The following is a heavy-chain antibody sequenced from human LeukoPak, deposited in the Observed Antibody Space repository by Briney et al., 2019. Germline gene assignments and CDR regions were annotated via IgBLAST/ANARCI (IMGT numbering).Heavy chain of an antibody. Sequence: GGSLRLSCAASGFTFSSYWMSWVRQAPGKGLEWVAHIKEDGSDKNHVDSVKGRFTISRDNAKNSLYLQMNSLRLEDTAVYYCARVHWYFDFWGRGTQVIVSS. V-gene: IGHV3-7*04. J-gene: IGHJ2*01. CDR1: GFTFSSYW. CDR3: ARVHWYFDF. CDR2: IKEDGSDK.